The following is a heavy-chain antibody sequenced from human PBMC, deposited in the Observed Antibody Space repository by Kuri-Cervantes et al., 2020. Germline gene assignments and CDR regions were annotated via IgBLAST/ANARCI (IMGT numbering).Heavy chain of an antibody. V-gene: IGHV3-23*01. D-gene: IGHD4-17*01. CDR2: ISGSDYSR. CDR1: GFTFSSYA. CDR3: AKDPNGDYVGAFDD. Sequence: GESLKISCAASGFTFSSYALTWVRQAPGKGLEWVSSISGSDYSRYADSVKGRFTISRDNSENTLYLQMNSLRAEDTAVYYCAKDPNGDYVGAFDDWAREPWSPSPQ. J-gene: IGHJ4*02.